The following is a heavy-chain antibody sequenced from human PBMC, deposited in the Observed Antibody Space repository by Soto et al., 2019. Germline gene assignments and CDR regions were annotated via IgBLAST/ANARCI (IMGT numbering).Heavy chain of an antibody. Sequence: QVQLVQSGAEVKKPGASVKVSCKASGYTFTSYAMHWVRQAPGQRLEWMGWINAGNGNTKYSQKFQGRVTITRDTSASTAYMELSSLRSEDTAMYYCARAVHGGEDVFDYWGQGTLVTVSS. CDR2: INAGNGNT. J-gene: IGHJ4*02. CDR3: ARAVHGGEDVFDY. CDR1: GYTFTSYA. V-gene: IGHV1-3*01. D-gene: IGHD3-10*01.